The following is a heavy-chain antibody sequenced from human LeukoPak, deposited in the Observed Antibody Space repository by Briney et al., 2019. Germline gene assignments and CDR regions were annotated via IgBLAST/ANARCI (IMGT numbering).Heavy chain of an antibody. V-gene: IGHV3-9*01. D-gene: IGHD2-2*01. CDR2: ISWNGGSI. J-gene: IGHJ3*02. Sequence: GRSLRLSCAASGFTFDDYAMHWVRQVPGKGLEWVSGISWNGGSIGYANSMKGRFTISRDNAKNSLYLQMNTLRAEDTALYYCARGYCSSTSCPPGIWGQGTMVTVS. CDR3: ARGYCSSTSCPPGI. CDR1: GFTFDDYA.